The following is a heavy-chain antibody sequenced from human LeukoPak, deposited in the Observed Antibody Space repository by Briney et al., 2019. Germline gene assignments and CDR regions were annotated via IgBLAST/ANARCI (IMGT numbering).Heavy chain of an antibody. Sequence: VASVKVSCKASGGTFSSYAISWVRQAPGQGLEWMGGIIPIFGTANYAQKFQGRVTITADESTSTAYMELSSLRSEDTAVYYCAREAYGGNSGYFDYWGQGTLVTVSS. J-gene: IGHJ4*02. CDR2: IIPIFGTA. D-gene: IGHD4-23*01. CDR1: GGTFSSYA. CDR3: AREAYGGNSGYFDY. V-gene: IGHV1-69*13.